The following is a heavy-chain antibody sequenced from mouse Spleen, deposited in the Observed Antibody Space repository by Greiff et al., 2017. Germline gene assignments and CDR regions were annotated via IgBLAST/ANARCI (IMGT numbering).Heavy chain of an antibody. CDR2: IHPNSGST. V-gene: IGHV1-64*01. CDR1: GYTFTSYW. J-gene: IGHJ1*01. Sequence: QVQLQQPGAELVKPGASVKLSCKASGYTFTSYWMHWVKQRPGQGLEWIGMIHPNSGSTNYNEKFKSKATLTVDKSSSTAYMQLSSLTSEDSAVYYCARSTVVRYWYFDVWGAGTTVTVSS. CDR3: ARSTVVRYWYFDV. D-gene: IGHD1-1*01.